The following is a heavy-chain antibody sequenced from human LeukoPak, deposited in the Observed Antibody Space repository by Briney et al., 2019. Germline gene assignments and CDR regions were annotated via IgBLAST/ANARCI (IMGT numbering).Heavy chain of an antibody. CDR3: VSFYETY. CDR1: GNYW. CDR2: INSDGSWT. J-gene: IGHJ4*02. D-gene: IGHD2-2*01. Sequence: GGSLRLSCAASGNYWMHWVRQTPGKGLVWVSHINSDGSWTGYADSVKGRFTISKDNAKNTVYLQMNNLRAEDTAVYYCVSFYETYWGRGTLVTVSS. V-gene: IGHV3-74*01.